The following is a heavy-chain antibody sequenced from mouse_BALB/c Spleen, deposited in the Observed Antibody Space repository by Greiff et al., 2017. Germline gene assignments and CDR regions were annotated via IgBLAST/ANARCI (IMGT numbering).Heavy chain of an antibody. D-gene: IGHD1-1*01. V-gene: IGHV5-9-4*01. CDR3: ARGGYYGSSPYYAMDY. CDR2: ISSGGSYT. Sequence: EVNVVESGGGLVKPGGSLKLSCAASGFTFSSYAMSWVRQSPEKRLEWVAEISSGGSYTYYPDTVTGRFTISRDNAKNTLYLEMSSLRSEDTAMYYCARGGYYGSSPYYAMDYWGQGTSVTVSS. J-gene: IGHJ4*01. CDR1: GFTFSSYA.